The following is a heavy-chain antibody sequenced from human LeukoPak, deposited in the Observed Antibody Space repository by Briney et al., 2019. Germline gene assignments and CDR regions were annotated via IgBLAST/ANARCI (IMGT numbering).Heavy chain of an antibody. CDR1: GYTFTDYY. Sequence: ASVKVSCKASGYTFTDYYMHWVRQAPGQGLEWMGWINPNSGGTNYAQKFQGRVTMTRDTSISTAYIELSRLRSDDTAVYYCARSFVTIFGVAIIWGQGTLVTVSS. V-gene: IGHV1-2*02. CDR3: ARSFVTIFGVAII. CDR2: INPNSGGT. J-gene: IGHJ4*02. D-gene: IGHD3-3*01.